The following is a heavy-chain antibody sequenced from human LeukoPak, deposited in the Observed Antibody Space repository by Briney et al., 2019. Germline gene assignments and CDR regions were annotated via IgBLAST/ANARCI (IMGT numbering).Heavy chain of an antibody. J-gene: IGHJ4*02. CDR1: GGSISSGDSS. V-gene: IGHV4-30-4*01. D-gene: IGHD2-2*02. CDR2: IYSSGDT. Sequence: SETLSLTCTVSGGSISSGDSSWSWIRQPPGKGLEWIGYIYSSGDTYYNPSLKSRVTISVDTSKSQFSLRLSSVTAADTAVYYCARTPGYCSGTSCYIGYWGQGTLVTVSS. CDR3: ARTPGYCSGTSCYIGY.